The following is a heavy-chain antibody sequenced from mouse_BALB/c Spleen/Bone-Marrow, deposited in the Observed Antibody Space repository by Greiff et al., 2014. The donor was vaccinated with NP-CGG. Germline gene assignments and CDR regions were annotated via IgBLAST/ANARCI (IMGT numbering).Heavy chain of an antibody. D-gene: IGHD1-1*01. V-gene: IGHV1-9*01. J-gene: IGHJ2*01. CDR2: ILPGSGTA. CDR3: ARASVGPYYFDF. Sequence: ESGAELMKPGASVKISCKATGYTFSNYWIDWVKQRPGHGLEWIGEILPGSGTANYNEKFKGKATFTADTSSNTAYMQLSSLTSEDSALYYCARASVGPYYFDFWGQGTTLTVSS. CDR1: GYTFSNYW.